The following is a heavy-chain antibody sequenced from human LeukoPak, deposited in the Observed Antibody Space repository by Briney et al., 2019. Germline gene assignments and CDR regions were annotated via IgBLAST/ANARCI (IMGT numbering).Heavy chain of an antibody. V-gene: IGHV4-34*01. J-gene: IGHJ5*02. D-gene: IGHD6-13*01. CDR2: INHSGST. CDR1: GGSFSGYY. Sequence: ASETLSLTCAVYGGSFSGYYWSWIRQPPGKGLEWIGEINHSGSTNYNPSLKSQVTISVDTSKNQFSLKLSSVTAADTAVYYCASFSSSWRGSWFDPWGQGTLVTVSS. CDR3: ASFSSSWRGSWFDP.